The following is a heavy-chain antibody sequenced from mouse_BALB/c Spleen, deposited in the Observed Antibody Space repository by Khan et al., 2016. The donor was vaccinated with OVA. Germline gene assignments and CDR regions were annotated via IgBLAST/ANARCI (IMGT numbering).Heavy chain of an antibody. CDR2: TNPTNGRT. CDR1: GYTFTSYW. J-gene: IGHJ2*01. V-gene: IGHV1S81*02. CDR3: AIINKIVATYFDY. Sequence: QLQQSGAELVKAGASVKMSCKASGYTFTSYWMHWVKQRLGQGLEWFAETNPTNGRTYYNEKFKSKATLTVDKSYSTASMTLTGPPIADAAVYYCAIINKIVATYFDYWGQGTTLTVSS. D-gene: IGHD1-1*01.